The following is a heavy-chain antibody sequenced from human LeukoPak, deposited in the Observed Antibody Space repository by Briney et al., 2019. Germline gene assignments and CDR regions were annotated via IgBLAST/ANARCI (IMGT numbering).Heavy chain of an antibody. CDR3: AQGGSPGAFDY. CDR2: ISDRSGHI. Sequence: GGSLRLSCAASGPSITTYMMNWVRQAPGKGLEWVSSISDRSGHIYYADSVKGRFTISRDNAKNSLSLQMSSLRAEDTAVYYCAQGGSPGAFDYWGQGTLVTVSS. D-gene: IGHD1-26*01. J-gene: IGHJ4*02. V-gene: IGHV3-21*01. CDR1: GPSITTYM.